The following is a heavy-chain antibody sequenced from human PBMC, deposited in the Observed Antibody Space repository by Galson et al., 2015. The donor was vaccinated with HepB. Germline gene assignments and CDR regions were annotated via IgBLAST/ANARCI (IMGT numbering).Heavy chain of an antibody. CDR3: ARGNYYYDSSGFYPAFDY. V-gene: IGHV1-2*02. D-gene: IGHD3-22*01. CDR1: DYSFTGYY. CDR2: INPYRGDT. Sequence: SVKVSCKASDYSFTGYYIHWVRQAPGQGLEWMGWINPYRGDTVYAQKFQARVTLTRDTSISTVYMELSRLTSDDTAVYFCARGNYYYDSSGFYPAFDYWGQGTLVTVSS. J-gene: IGHJ4*02.